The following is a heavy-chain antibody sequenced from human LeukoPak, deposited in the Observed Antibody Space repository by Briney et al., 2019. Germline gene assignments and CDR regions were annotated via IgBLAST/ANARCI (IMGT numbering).Heavy chain of an antibody. CDR3: AREIPDIVVVPAAIGWFDP. Sequence: SETLSLTCAVYGGSFSGYYWSWIRQPPGKGLEWIGEINHSGSTNYNPSLKSRVTISVDTSKNQFSLKLSSVTAADTAVYYCAREIPDIVVVPAAIGWFDPWGQGTLVTVSS. CDR2: INHSGST. D-gene: IGHD2-2*02. V-gene: IGHV4-34*01. J-gene: IGHJ5*02. CDR1: GGSFSGYY.